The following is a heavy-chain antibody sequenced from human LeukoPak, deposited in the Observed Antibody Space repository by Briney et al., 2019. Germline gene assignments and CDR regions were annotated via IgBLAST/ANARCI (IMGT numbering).Heavy chain of an antibody. V-gene: IGHV7-4-1*02. CDR3: ARDYTIAVGTTTYLQH. CDR1: GYIFIVYA. Sequence: ASVKVSCKASGYIFIVYALIWVRQAPGQGLELMGWINTNTGNPTYAQGFTGRLVFSLDTSVSTAYLQISSLKAEDTAVYYCARDYTIAVGTTTYLQHWGQGTLVTVSS. D-gene: IGHD1-14*01. CDR2: INTNTGNP. J-gene: IGHJ1*01.